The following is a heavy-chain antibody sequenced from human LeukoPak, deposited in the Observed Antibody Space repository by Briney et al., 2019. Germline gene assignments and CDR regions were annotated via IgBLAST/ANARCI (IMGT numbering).Heavy chain of an antibody. V-gene: IGHV3-23*01. Sequence: GGSLRLSCAASGFTFSSYAMSWVRQAPGKGLEWVSAISGNGGSTYYADSVKGRFTISRDNSKNTLYLQMNSLRAEDTAVYYCAKEVDTAMVMPWYLDYWGQGTLVTVSS. CDR3: AKEVDTAMVMPWYLDY. CDR2: ISGNGGST. D-gene: IGHD5-18*01. CDR1: GFTFSSYA. J-gene: IGHJ4*02.